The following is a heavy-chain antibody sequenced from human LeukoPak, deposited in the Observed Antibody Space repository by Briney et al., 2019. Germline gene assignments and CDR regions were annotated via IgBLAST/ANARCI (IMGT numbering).Heavy chain of an antibody. CDR3: ARGGFLEWLLAFDY. D-gene: IGHD3-3*01. CDR2: INHSGST. V-gene: IGHV4-34*01. Sequence: KPSETLSLTCAVYGGSFSGYYWSWIRQPPGKGLEWIGEINHSGSTNYNPSLKSRVTISVDTSKNQFSLKLSSVTAADTAVYYCARGGFLEWLLAFDYWGQGTLVTVSS. CDR1: GGSFSGYY. J-gene: IGHJ4*02.